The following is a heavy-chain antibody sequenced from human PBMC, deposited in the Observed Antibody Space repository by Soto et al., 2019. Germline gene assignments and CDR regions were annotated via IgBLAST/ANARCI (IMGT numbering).Heavy chain of an antibody. D-gene: IGHD3-22*01. V-gene: IGHV4-39*01. CDR3: ARLGALYYYDYGAFDI. J-gene: IGHJ3*02. CDR2: IYYSGST. Sequence: QLQLQESGPGLVKPSETLSLTCTVSCGSISSSSYYWVWIRQPPGKGLAWIWSIYYSGSTYYNTSLKSRVTISVDTSKNQFSRKLSSVTAADTAVYYCARLGALYYYDYGAFDIWGQGTMVTVSS. CDR1: CGSISSSSYY.